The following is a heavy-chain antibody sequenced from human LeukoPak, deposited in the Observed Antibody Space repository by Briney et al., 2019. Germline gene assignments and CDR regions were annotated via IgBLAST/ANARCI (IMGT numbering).Heavy chain of an antibody. CDR3: ARAHDYRSTLRFDP. D-gene: IGHD4-11*01. CDR2: INHSGST. CDR1: GGSFSGYY. J-gene: IGHJ5*02. V-gene: IGHV4-34*01. Sequence: SETLSLTCAVYGGSFSGYYWSWIPQPPGKGLEWIGEINHSGSTNYNPSLKSRVTISVDTSKNQFSLKLSSVTAADTAVYYCARAHDYRSTLRFDPWGQGTLVTVSS.